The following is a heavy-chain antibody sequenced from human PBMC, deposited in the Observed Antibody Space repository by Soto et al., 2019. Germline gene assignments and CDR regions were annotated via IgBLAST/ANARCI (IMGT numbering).Heavy chain of an antibody. CDR1: GISVNTNGYY. Sequence: SETLSLTCSVSGISVNTNGYYCGWVRQPPGKGLDWMGNIYYSGSTFYNPSLRGRVTISVDTSKNQFSLKVNSVTAADTAVYYCAGFVVPASRNTDFDYWGQGTLVTVSS. CDR2: IYYSGST. CDR3: AGFVVPASRNTDFDY. V-gene: IGHV4-39*01. J-gene: IGHJ4*02. D-gene: IGHD2-15*01.